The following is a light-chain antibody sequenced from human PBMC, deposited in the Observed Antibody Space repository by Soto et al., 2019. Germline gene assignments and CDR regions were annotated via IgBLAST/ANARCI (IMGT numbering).Light chain of an antibody. CDR1: SSNIGSNT. Sequence: QSVLTQPPSASGTPGQRVTISCSGSSSNIGSNTVNWYQQLPGTAPKLLIYSNNQRPSGVPDRFSGSKSGTSASLAISGLQSEDEAVYYCAAWDDSLNGHVVFGGGT. V-gene: IGLV1-44*01. CDR2: SNN. J-gene: IGLJ2*01. CDR3: AAWDDSLNGHVV.